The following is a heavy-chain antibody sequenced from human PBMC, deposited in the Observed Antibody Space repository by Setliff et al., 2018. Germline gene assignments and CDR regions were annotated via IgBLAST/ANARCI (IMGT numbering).Heavy chain of an antibody. J-gene: IGHJ6*03. Sequence: SETLSLTCIVSGASINSSTFFWGWIRQPPGRGLEWIGGIYYSGTTYYNPSVRSRVTISVDTSKNQFSLKLSSVTAADTAVYFCARRPYQHYDSSGYSVNYYMDVWGKGTTVTVSS. V-gene: IGHV4-39*01. D-gene: IGHD3-22*01. CDR3: ARRPYQHYDSSGYSVNYYMDV. CDR2: IYYSGTT. CDR1: GASINSSTFF.